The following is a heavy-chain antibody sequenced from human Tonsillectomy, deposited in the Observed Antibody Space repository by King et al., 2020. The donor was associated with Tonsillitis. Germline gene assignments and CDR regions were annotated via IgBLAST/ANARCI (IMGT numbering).Heavy chain of an antibody. CDR2: IYWNDDK. D-gene: IGHD3-10*02. J-gene: IGHJ3*02. CDR3: VLFRAEPVDDDFHT. V-gene: IGHV2-5*01. Sequence: TLKESGPTVVKPTQTLTLTCTFSGFSLSTSEVGVGWIRQPPGKALEWLALIYWNDDKRYRPSLKRRLTITKDTSKDQVVLTMTNMDPVDTATYYCVLFRAEPVDDDFHTWGQGPMVAVSS. CDR1: GFSLSTSEVG.